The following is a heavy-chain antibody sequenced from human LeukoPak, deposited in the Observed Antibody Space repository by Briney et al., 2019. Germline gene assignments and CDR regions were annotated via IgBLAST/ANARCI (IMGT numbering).Heavy chain of an antibody. V-gene: IGHV1-46*01. Sequence: GASVKVSCKASGCTFTSYYMHWVRQAPGQGLEWMGIINPSGGSTSYAQKFQGRVTMTRDTSTSTVYMELSSLRSEDTAVYYCARDVKKRLYDSSGPPDAFDIWGQGTMVTASS. CDR2: INPSGGST. CDR3: ARDVKKRLYDSSGPPDAFDI. J-gene: IGHJ3*02. CDR1: GCTFTSYY. D-gene: IGHD3-22*01.